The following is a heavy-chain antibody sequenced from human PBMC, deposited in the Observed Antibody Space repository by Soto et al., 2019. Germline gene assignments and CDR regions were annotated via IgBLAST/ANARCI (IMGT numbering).Heavy chain of an antibody. D-gene: IGHD3-16*01. CDR3: ARVPAVGGVNNWYDP. Sequence: SETLSLTCAVYGGSFSGYYWSWIRQPPGKGLEWIGEINHSGSTNYNPSLKSRVTISVDTSKNQFSLKLSSVTAADTAVYYCARVPAVGGVNNWYDPWGQGTLVTVSS. V-gene: IGHV4-34*01. CDR1: GGSFSGYY. J-gene: IGHJ5*02. CDR2: INHSGST.